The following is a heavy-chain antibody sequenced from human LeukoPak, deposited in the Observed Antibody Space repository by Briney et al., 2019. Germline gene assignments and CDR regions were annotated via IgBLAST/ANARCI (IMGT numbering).Heavy chain of an antibody. Sequence: GGSLRLSCAASGFTFSIYAMSWVRQAPGKGLEWVSTISGSGASTYYADSVQGRFTISRDNSKNTLYLQMNSLRAEDTAVYYCVKYYDSSGSYYFGYWGQGTLVTVSS. D-gene: IGHD3-22*01. CDR1: GFTFSIYA. V-gene: IGHV3-23*01. CDR3: VKYYDSSGSYYFGY. J-gene: IGHJ4*02. CDR2: ISGSGAST.